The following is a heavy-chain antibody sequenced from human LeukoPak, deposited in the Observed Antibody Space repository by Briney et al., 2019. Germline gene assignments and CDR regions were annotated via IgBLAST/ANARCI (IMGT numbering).Heavy chain of an antibody. CDR1: GFTFSTFL. D-gene: IGHD5-18*01. Sequence: QPGGSLRLSCAASGFTFSTFLMHWVRQAPGKGLVWVSLIKGDGRSTNYADSVKGRFTISRDNAKNTVYLQMNSLRAEDTAVYYCATGHSYGYEYWGQGTLVTVSS. J-gene: IGHJ4*02. CDR3: ATGHSYGYEY. CDR2: IKGDGRST. V-gene: IGHV3-74*01.